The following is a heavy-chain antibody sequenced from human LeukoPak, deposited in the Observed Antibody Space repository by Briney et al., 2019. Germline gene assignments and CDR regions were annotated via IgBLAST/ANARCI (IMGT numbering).Heavy chain of an antibody. D-gene: IGHD2-21*02. Sequence: PSETLSLSCAVYGGSFSGYYWSWIRQPPGKGLEWIGEINHSGSTNCNPSLKSRVTISVDTSKNQFSLKLSSVTAADTAVYYCARGIVVVTAIPYFGYWGQGTLVTVSS. J-gene: IGHJ4*02. CDR1: GGSFSGYY. V-gene: IGHV4-34*01. CDR3: ARGIVVVTAIPYFGY. CDR2: INHSGST.